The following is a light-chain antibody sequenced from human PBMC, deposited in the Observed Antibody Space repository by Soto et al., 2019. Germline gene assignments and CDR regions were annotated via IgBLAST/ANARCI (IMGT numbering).Light chain of an antibody. CDR1: QSISSW. V-gene: IGKV1-5*01. CDR3: LQHNSYPPT. Sequence: DIRMTQSPSTLSASVGDEVTITCRASQSISSWLAWYQQKPGRSPTLLIYDASTLETGVPSRFSGSGSGTQFTLTISNLQPEDFATYFCLQHNSYPPTFGPGTKVDIK. CDR2: DAS. J-gene: IGKJ1*01.